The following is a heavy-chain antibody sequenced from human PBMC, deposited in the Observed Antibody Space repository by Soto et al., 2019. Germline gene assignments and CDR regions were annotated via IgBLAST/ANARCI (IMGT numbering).Heavy chain of an antibody. CDR1: GFTSSAVY. D-gene: IGHD6-19*01. CDR2: ISSSGTSA. CDR3: ARDGGAVTGQYFDY. J-gene: IGHJ4*02. Sequence: QVQLEESGGGLDKPGGSLRLSCAASGFTSSAVYMRWIRQAPNKGLEYISYISSSGTSANYADSVKGRFTISRDNAKNSLYLQMNSLRAEDTAVYYCARDGGAVTGQYFDYWGQGALVTVSS. V-gene: IGHV3-11*05.